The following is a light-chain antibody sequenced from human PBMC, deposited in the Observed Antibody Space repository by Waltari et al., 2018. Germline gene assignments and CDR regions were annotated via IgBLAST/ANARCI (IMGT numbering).Light chain of an antibody. CDR3: QQYDHLPPYT. Sequence: DIQMTQSPSSLSVSVGDRVTIACQASQDISDFLNWYQQKPGKAPNLLIYDASRLAAGVPSRFSGSGSGTDFVLTISSLQPEDSAIYYCQQYDHLPPYTFGPGTKVVV. CDR2: DAS. V-gene: IGKV1-33*01. J-gene: IGKJ3*01. CDR1: QDISDF.